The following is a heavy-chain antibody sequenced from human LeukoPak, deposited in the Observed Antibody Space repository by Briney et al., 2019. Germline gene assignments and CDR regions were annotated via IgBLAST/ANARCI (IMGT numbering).Heavy chain of an antibody. CDR3: AKDRYGSGTYGSFDP. D-gene: IGHD3-10*01. CDR1: GFIFSTYW. J-gene: IGHJ5*02. Sequence: GGSLRLSCTASGFIFSTYWMHWVRQVPGKGLVWVSRINPDGSGTNYADSVKGRFTISRDNAKNTLYLQMNSLRVEDTAVYYCAKDRYGSGTYGSFDPWGQGTLVTVSS. CDR2: INPDGSGT. V-gene: IGHV3-74*01.